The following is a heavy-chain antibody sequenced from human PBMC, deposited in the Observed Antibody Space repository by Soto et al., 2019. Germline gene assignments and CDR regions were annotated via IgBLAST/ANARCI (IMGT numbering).Heavy chain of an antibody. D-gene: IGHD5-12*01. V-gene: IGHV3-30-3*01. CDR3: AREAYSGYDRNYFDY. J-gene: IGHJ4*02. Sequence: GESLKISCAASGFTFSSYAMHWVRQAPGKGLEWVAVISYDGSNKYYADSVKGRFTISRDNSKNTLYLQMNSLRAEDTAVYYCAREAYSGYDRNYFDYWGQGTLVTVSS. CDR1: GFTFSSYA. CDR2: ISYDGSNK.